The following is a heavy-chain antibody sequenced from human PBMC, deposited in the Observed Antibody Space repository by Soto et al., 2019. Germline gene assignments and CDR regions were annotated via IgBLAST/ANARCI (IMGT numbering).Heavy chain of an antibody. D-gene: IGHD6-13*01. CDR2: ISYDGSNK. Sequence: QVQLVESGGGVVQPGRSLRLSCAASGFTFSSYAMHWVRQAPGKGLEWVAVISYDGSNKYYADSVKGRFTISRDNSKNTLYLQMNSLRAEDTAVYYCARDPWYSSSWYYFDYWGQGTLVTVSS. V-gene: IGHV3-30-3*01. CDR1: GFTFSSYA. CDR3: ARDPWYSSSWYYFDY. J-gene: IGHJ4*02.